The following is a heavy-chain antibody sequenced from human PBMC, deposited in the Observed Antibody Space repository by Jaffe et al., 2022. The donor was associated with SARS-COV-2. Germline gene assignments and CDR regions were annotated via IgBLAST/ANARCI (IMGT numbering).Heavy chain of an antibody. CDR2: INHSGST. J-gene: IGHJ4*02. V-gene: IGHV4-34*01. D-gene: IGHD2-21*02. Sequence: QVQLQQWGAGLLKPSETLSLTCAVYGGSFSGYYWSWIRQPPGKGLEWIGEINHSGSTNYNPSLKSRVTISVDTSKNQFSLKLSSVTAADTAVYYCARDGGQWLATKLAYCGGDCSPHFDYWGQGTLVTVSS. CDR1: GGSFSGYY. CDR3: ARDGGQWLATKLAYCGGDCSPHFDY.